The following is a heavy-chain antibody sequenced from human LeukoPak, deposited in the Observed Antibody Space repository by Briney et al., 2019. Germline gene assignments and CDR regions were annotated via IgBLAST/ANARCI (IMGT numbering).Heavy chain of an antibody. CDR2: IYHSGST. J-gene: IGHJ4*02. V-gene: IGHV4-4*02. D-gene: IGHD3-22*01. CDR1: GGSISSSNW. CDR3: ARESPNYYDSSGYLHSSDY. Sequence: SGTLSLTCAVSGGSISSSNWWSWVRQPPGKGLEWIGEIYHSGSTNYNPSLKSRVTISVDTSKNQFSLKLSSVTAADTAVYYCARESPNYYDSSGYLHSSDYWGQGTLVTVSS.